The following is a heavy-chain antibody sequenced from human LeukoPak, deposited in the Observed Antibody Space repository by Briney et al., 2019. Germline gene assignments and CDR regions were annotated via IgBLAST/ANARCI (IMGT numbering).Heavy chain of an antibody. D-gene: IGHD6-13*01. CDR3: AHRRPPAPAGKDWFDP. CDR2: IYSDDRD. V-gene: IGHV2-5*02. CDR1: GFSLTTSGVG. J-gene: IGHJ5*02. Sequence: SAPTLVKPTQTLTLTCTFSGFSLTTSGVGVDWFRQPPGKALEWLSIIYSDDRDFYSPSLNSRLTITKNTSNNQVVLTMTNMDPVDTATFYCAHRRPPAPAGKDWFDPWGQGTLVSVSS.